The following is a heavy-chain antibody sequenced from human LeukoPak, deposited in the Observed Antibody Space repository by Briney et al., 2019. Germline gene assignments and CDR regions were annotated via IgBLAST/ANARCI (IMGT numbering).Heavy chain of an antibody. J-gene: IGHJ4*02. CDR3: ARFVEYCSSTSCYSYYFDY. V-gene: IGHV3-7*01. CDR1: GFTFSSYW. CDR2: INQDGSEK. D-gene: IGHD2-2*01. Sequence: GGSLRLSCAASGFTFSSYWLSWVRQAPGKGLEWVANINQDGSEKYYVDSVKGRFIISRDNAKNSLYLQMNSLRAEDTAVYYCARFVEYCSSTSCYSYYFDYWGQGTLVTVSS.